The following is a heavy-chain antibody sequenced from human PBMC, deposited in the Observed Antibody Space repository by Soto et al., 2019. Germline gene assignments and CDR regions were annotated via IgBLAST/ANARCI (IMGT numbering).Heavy chain of an antibody. V-gene: IGHV2-5*02. D-gene: IGHD2-15*01. CDR2: IYWDDDK. CDR1: GFSLSTSGVG. J-gene: IGHJ4*02. Sequence: QITLKESGPTLVKPTQTLTLTCTFSGFSLSTSGVGVGWIRQPPGKALEWLALIYWDDDKRYSPSLKSRLTITKDTSKNPVVLTMTNMDPVDTSTYYCAHRRSYCSGGSCYSGFDYWGQGTLVTVSS. CDR3: AHRRSYCSGGSCYSGFDY.